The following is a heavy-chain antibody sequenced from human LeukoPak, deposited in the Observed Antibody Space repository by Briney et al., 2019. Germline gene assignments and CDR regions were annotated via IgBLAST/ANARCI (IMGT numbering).Heavy chain of an antibody. V-gene: IGHV1-69*01. J-gene: IGHJ4*02. CDR2: IIPIFGTA. Sequence: GASVKVSCKASGGTFSSYAISWVRQAPGQGLEWMGGIIPIFGTANYAQKFQGRVTITADESTSTAYMELRSLRSDDTAVYYCARDRDLSGSYAKMRKYFGYWGQGTLVTVSS. D-gene: IGHD1-26*01. CDR3: ARDRDLSGSYAKMRKYFGY. CDR1: GGTFSSYA.